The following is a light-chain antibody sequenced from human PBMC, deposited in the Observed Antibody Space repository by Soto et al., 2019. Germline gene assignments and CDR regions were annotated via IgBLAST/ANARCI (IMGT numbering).Light chain of an antibody. V-gene: IGKV3-20*01. Sequence: EVVLTQSPDTLSLSPGERATLSCRASQSVSSSCLAWYQQKPGQAPRLLIYGASSRATGIPDRFSGSGSGTDFTLTIIRLEPEDFAVYYCQQYTNSLYSFGQGTKVEIK. J-gene: IGKJ2*03. CDR2: GAS. CDR3: QQYTNSLYS. CDR1: QSVSSSC.